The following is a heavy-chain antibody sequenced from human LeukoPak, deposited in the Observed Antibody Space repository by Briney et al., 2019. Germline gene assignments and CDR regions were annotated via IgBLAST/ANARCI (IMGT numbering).Heavy chain of an antibody. CDR3: ARVGHDSSPRLLLV. CDR1: GFTFSSYS. J-gene: IGHJ6*04. V-gene: IGHV3-21*01. CDR2: ISSSSSYI. D-gene: IGHD1-26*01. Sequence: GGSLRLSCAASGFTFSSYSMNWVRQASGKGLEWVSSISSSSSYIYYADSVKGRFTISRDNAKNSLYLQMNSLRAEDTAVYYCARVGHDSSPRLLLVWGKGTTVTVSS.